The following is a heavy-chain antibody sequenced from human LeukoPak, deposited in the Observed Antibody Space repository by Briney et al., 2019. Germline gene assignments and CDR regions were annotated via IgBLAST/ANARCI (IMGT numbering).Heavy chain of an antibody. D-gene: IGHD4-17*01. CDR1: GFTFSHYW. J-gene: IGHJ4*02. V-gene: IGHV3-7*03. Sequence: PGGSLRLSCAASGFTFSHYWMSWVRQAPGKGPEWVANIKQDGSEKFYVDSVKGRFTISRDNAENSLYLQMNSLRAEDTAVYYCARDVTRGYHTEGFWGQGSLVTVSS. CDR3: ARDVTRGYHTEGF. CDR2: IKQDGSEK.